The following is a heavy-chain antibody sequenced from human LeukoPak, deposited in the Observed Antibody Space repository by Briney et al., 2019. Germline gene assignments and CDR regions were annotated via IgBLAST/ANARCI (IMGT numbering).Heavy chain of an antibody. CDR2: IYYSGST. D-gene: IGHD3-10*01. CDR3: ARQRITMVRGVKYDAFDI. V-gene: IGHV4-59*01. J-gene: IGHJ3*02. CDR1: GGSISSDY. Sequence: PSETLSLTCTVSGGSISSDYWSWIRQPPGKGLEWIGYIYYSGSTNYNPSLKSRVTISVDTSKNQFSLKLSSVTAADTAVYYCARQRITMVRGVKYDAFDIWGQGTMVTVSS.